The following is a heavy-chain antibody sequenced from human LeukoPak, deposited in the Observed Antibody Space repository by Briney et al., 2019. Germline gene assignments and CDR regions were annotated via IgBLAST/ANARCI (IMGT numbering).Heavy chain of an antibody. CDR1: GYSISSGYY. J-gene: IGHJ5*02. Sequence: SETLSLTCAVSGYSISSGYYWGWIRQPPGKGLEWIGSIYHSGSTYYNPSLNSRVTISVDTSKNQFSLKLSSVTAADTAVYYCARIIGQYCSSTSCPFDPWGQGTLVTVSS. CDR3: ARIIGQYCSSTSCPFDP. D-gene: IGHD2-2*01. V-gene: IGHV4-38-2*01. CDR2: IYHSGST.